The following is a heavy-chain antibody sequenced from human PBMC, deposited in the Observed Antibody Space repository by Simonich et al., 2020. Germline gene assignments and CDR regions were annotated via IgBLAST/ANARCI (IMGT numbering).Heavy chain of an antibody. CDR2: IYYSGRT. Sequence: QLQLQESGPGLVKPSETLSLTCTVSGGSISSSSYYWGWIRQPPGKGLEWIGSIYYSGRTYYNPSLKSRVPISVDTSKNQFSLKLSSVTAADTAVYYCARWAYSSSYFDYWGQGTLVTVSS. V-gene: IGHV4-39*01. CDR1: GGSISSSSYY. CDR3: ARWAYSSSYFDY. D-gene: IGHD6-6*01. J-gene: IGHJ4*02.